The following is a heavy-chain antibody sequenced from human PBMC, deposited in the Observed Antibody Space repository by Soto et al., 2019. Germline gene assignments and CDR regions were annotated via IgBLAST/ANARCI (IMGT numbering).Heavy chain of an antibody. D-gene: IGHD4-17*01. Sequence: QVQLVQSGAEVKQPGASVKVSCKASGYTFTSYGINWVRQPPGQGLEWMGWISTYHGNTNYAQKLQGRATMTTDTSTSTAYMELRSLRSDDTAVYYCARDLTVTSPPDFWGQGTLVTVSS. J-gene: IGHJ4*02. CDR3: ARDLTVTSPPDF. CDR1: GYTFTSYG. V-gene: IGHV1-18*01. CDR2: ISTYHGNT.